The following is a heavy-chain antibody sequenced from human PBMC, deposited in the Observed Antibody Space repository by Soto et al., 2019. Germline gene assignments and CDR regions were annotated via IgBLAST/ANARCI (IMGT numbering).Heavy chain of an antibody. CDR1: GFTFSSYA. J-gene: IGHJ3*02. CDR2: ISGSGGST. Sequence: GGSLRLSCAASGFTFSSYAMSWVRQAPGKGLEWVSAISGSGGSTYYADSVKGRFTISRDNSKNTLYLQMNSLRAEDTAVYYCAKDWGTMSDYGDGSPIRRGFAFDIWGQGTMVTVSS. D-gene: IGHD4-17*01. CDR3: AKDWGTMSDYGDGSPIRRGFAFDI. V-gene: IGHV3-23*01.